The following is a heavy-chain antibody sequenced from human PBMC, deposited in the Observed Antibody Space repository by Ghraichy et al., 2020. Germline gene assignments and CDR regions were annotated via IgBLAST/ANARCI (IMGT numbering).Heavy chain of an antibody. CDR2: IYYSGST. Sequence: SETLSLTCTVSGGSISSSFWSWVRQPPGKGLEWIGYIYYSGSTNYNPSLKSRVTISVDTSKNQFSLKVSSVTAADTAVYYCARHSSGGKYDKFDYWGQGTLVTVSS. D-gene: IGHD2-8*02. V-gene: IGHV4-59*08. CDR3: ARHSSGGKYDKFDY. J-gene: IGHJ4*02. CDR1: GGSISSSF.